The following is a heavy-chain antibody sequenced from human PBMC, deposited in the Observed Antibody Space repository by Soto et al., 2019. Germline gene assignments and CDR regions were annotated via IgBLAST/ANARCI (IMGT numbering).Heavy chain of an antibody. Sequence: QMQLVESGGGVVQPGRSLRLSCVASGFPFREFGMHWVRQAPGKGLEWVALISYDGSDYADSVKGRFTISRDDSRDTLFLHMDNLRPEDTGVYYCARRWNYYLDFWGQGTLVAVSS. V-gene: IGHV3-33*05. J-gene: IGHJ4*02. CDR1: GFPFREFG. D-gene: IGHD1-1*01. CDR3: ARRWNYYLDF. CDR2: ISYDGSD.